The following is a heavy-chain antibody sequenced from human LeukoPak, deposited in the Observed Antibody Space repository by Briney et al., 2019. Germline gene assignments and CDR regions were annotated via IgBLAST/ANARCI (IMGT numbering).Heavy chain of an antibody. CDR3: AKGRNYGSGEAYYYYGMDV. D-gene: IGHD3-10*01. Sequence: GGSLRLSCAASGFTFSSYAMSWVRQAPGKGLEWVSVISGSGGSTYYADSVKGRFTISRDNSKNTLYLQMNSLRAEDTAVYYCAKGRNYGSGEAYYYYGMDVWGQGTTVTVSS. CDR1: GFTFSSYA. V-gene: IGHV3-23*01. CDR2: ISGSGGST. J-gene: IGHJ6*02.